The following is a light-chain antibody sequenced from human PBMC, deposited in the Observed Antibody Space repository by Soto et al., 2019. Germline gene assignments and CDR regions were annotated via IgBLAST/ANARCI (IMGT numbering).Light chain of an antibody. Sequence: QSVLTQPPSASGSPGQSITISCTGTSTDVGTYNYVSWYQQHPGKAPKLMIYEVNKRPSGVPDRFSGSKSGNTASLTVSGVQAEDEADYYCSSYAGSNKMIFGGGTKVPS. CDR3: SSYAGSNKMI. CDR1: STDVGTYNY. J-gene: IGLJ2*01. V-gene: IGLV2-8*01. CDR2: EVN.